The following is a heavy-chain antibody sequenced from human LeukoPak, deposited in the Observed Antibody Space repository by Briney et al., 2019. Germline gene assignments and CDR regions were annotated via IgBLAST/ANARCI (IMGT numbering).Heavy chain of an antibody. CDR2: IYHSGST. J-gene: IGHJ6*03. CDR3: ARDGRNWNHYYYYMDV. CDR1: GGSISSGGYY. Sequence: PSETLSLTCTVSGGSISSGGYYWSWIRQPPGKGLEWIGYIYHSGSTYYNLSLKSRVTISVDRSKNQFSLKLSSVTAADTAVYYCARDGRNWNHYYYYMDVWGKGTTVTVSS. V-gene: IGHV4-30-2*01. D-gene: IGHD1-1*01.